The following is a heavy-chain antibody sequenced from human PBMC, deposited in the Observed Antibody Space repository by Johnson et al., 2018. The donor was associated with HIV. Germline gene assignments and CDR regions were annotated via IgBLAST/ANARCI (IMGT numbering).Heavy chain of an antibody. D-gene: IGHD3-22*01. Sequence: VQLVESGGGLVQPGGSLRLSCAASGFTVIGNYMSWVRQAPGKGLEWVSVIYSGGSTYYADSVKGSFTISRDNSKNTLYLQMNSLRAEDTAVYYCARDQYYYDSRGVGAFDIWGQGTRVTVSS. J-gene: IGHJ3*02. CDR2: IYSGGST. CDR1: GFTVIGNY. V-gene: IGHV3-66*01. CDR3: ARDQYYYDSRGVGAFDI.